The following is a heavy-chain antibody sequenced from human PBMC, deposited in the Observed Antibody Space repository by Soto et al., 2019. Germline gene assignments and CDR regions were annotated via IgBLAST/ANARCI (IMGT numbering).Heavy chain of an antibody. J-gene: IGHJ3*02. CDR3: ARDDSFAFDI. CDR1: GFTFSNYA. CDR2: VSATAGTT. D-gene: IGHD2-21*01. V-gene: IGHV3-23*01. Sequence: GGSLRLSCAASGFTFSNYAMSWVRQAPGKGLEWVSLVSATAGTTYYTDSVKGRFTISRDNSRSSLYLQMNSLRADDTAVYYCARDDSFAFDIWGQGTMVTVSS.